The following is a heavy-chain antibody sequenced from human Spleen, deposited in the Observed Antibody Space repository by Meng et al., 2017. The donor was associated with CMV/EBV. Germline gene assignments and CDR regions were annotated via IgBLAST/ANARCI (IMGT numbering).Heavy chain of an antibody. D-gene: IGHD3-10*01. J-gene: IGHJ6*02. Sequence: GESLKISCAASGFTFDDYTMHWVRQVPGKGLEWVAHISWDGANRYYREPVKGRFTISRDNSKNSLYLLMSSLRTEDSAVYYCVKDVVGSRSYFGLDVWGPGTTVTVSS. CDR2: ISWDGANR. CDR3: VKDVVGSRSYFGLDV. CDR1: GFTFDDYT. V-gene: IGHV3-43*01.